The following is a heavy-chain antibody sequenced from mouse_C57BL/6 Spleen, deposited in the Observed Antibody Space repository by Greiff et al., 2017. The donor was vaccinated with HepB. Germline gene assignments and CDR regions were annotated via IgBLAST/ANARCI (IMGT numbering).Heavy chain of an antibody. CDR1: GFNIKDYY. V-gene: IGHV14-2*01. Sequence: VQLKQSGAELVKPGASVKLSCTASGFNIKDYYMHWVKQRTEQGLGWIGRLDPEDGETKYAPKFQGKATITAATSSNTAYLQLSSLTSEDTAVYYCARRYGSSYVRAMDYWGQGTSVTVSS. J-gene: IGHJ4*01. D-gene: IGHD1-1*01. CDR3: ARRYGSSYVRAMDY. CDR2: LDPEDGET.